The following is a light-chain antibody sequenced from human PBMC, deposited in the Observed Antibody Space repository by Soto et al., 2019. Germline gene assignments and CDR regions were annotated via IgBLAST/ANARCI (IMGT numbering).Light chain of an antibody. CDR1: HSVGSL. V-gene: IGKV3-15*01. CDR3: QQYNNWPIT. J-gene: IGKJ5*01. Sequence: VITRSPAPLSLSPGGRRPLRRRACHSVGSLLAWYQQKPGQAPRLPIYGASTRATGIPARFTGSGSGTEFTLTISSLQSEDFAVYYCQQYNNWPITFGPGTRLEIK. CDR2: GAS.